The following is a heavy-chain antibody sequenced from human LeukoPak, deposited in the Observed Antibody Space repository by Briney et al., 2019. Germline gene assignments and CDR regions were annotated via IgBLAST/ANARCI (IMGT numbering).Heavy chain of an antibody. CDR2: ST. D-gene: IGHD3-22*01. J-gene: IGHJ4*02. CDR3: AREDSTGYYHDY. Sequence: STTYAQKFQGRVTMTRDTSTSTVYMELSSLRSEDTAEYYCAREDSTGYYHDYWGQGNLVTVSP. V-gene: IGHV1-46*01.